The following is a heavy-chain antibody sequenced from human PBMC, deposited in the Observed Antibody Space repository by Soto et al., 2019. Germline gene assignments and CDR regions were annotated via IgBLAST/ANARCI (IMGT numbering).Heavy chain of an antibody. V-gene: IGHV4-34*01. CDR1: GGSFSGYY. CDR3: ARDDSGSSGWYGTY. CDR2: INHGGST. J-gene: IGHJ4*02. Sequence: LPETLSLTCAVYGGSFSGYYWSWIRQPPGKGLEWIGEINHGGSTNYNPSLKSRVTISVDKSKNQFSLKLSSVTAADTAVYYCARDDSGSSGWYGTYWGQGTLVTVSS. D-gene: IGHD6-19*01.